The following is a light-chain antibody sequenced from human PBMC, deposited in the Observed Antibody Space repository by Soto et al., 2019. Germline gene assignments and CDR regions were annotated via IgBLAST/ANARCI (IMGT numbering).Light chain of an antibody. CDR3: QQRSNWRT. CDR1: QRVSSY. J-gene: IGKJ4*01. Sequence: EIVLTQSPATLSLSPGERATLSCRASQRVSSYLAWYQQKPGQAPRLLIYDASNRDTGIPARFSGSRSGTNFTITFSCFEPEDFAVYYCQQRSNWRTFGGGTKGDIK. V-gene: IGKV3-11*01. CDR2: DAS.